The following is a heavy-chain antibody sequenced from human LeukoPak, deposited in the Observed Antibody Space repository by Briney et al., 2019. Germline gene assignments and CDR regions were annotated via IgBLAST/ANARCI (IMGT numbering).Heavy chain of an antibody. Sequence: SETLSLTCAVYGGSFSGYYWSWIRQPPGKGLERIGYIYYSGSTNYNPSLKSRVTISVDTSKNQFSLKLSSVTAADTAVYYCARLNYDYVWGSYRYENWFDPWGQGTLVTVSS. CDR3: ARLNYDYVWGSYRYENWFDP. CDR1: GGSFSGYY. D-gene: IGHD3-16*02. CDR2: IYYSGST. V-gene: IGHV4-59*08. J-gene: IGHJ5*02.